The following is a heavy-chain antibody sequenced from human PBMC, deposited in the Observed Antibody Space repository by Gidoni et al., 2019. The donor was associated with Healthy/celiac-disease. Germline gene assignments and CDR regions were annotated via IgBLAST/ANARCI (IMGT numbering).Heavy chain of an antibody. CDR3: ATHQNYDDSSGYYWFPPRY. D-gene: IGHD3-22*01. Sequence: EVQLVASGGVVVQPGGSLRLSCAASGFTFDDYTMHWVRQAPGQGLEWVSLISWDGGSTYYADSVKGRFTISRDNSKNSLYLQMNSLRTEDTALYYCATHQNYDDSSGYYWFPPRYWGQGTLVTVSS. CDR2: ISWDGGST. V-gene: IGHV3-43*01. CDR1: GFTFDDYT. J-gene: IGHJ4*02.